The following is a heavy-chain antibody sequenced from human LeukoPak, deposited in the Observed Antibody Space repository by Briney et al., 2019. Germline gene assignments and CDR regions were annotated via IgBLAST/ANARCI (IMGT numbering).Heavy chain of an antibody. CDR3: ARSQQTYYYDSSGYYLY. Sequence: ASVKVSCKASGYTFIGYYMHWVRQAPGQGLEWMGRINPNSGGTNYAQKFQGRVTMTRDTSISTAYMELSRLRSDDTAVYYCARSQQTYYYDSSGYYLYWGQGTLVTVSS. J-gene: IGHJ4*02. CDR1: GYTFIGYY. CDR2: INPNSGGT. D-gene: IGHD3-22*01. V-gene: IGHV1-2*06.